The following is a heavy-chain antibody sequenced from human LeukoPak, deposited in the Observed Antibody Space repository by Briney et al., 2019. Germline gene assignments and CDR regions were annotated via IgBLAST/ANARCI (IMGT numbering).Heavy chain of an antibody. D-gene: IGHD2-21*02. CDR2: IYYSGSS. CDR3: ARHHYCGGDCYWFDP. J-gene: IGHJ5*02. CDR1: GDSISSTTYY. Sequence: SETLSLTCTVTGDSISSTTYYWGWIRQPPGKGLEWIGNIYYSGSSYYSPSLKSRVTISVDTSKNQFSLKLTSVTAADTAVYYCARHHYCGGDCYWFDPWGQGTLVTVSS. V-gene: IGHV4-39*01.